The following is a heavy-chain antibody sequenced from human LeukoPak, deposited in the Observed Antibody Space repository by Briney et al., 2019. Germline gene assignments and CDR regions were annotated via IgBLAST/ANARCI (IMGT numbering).Heavy chain of an antibody. V-gene: IGHV4-39*07. D-gene: IGHD2-2*02. CDR2: IYYSGST. CDR1: GGSISSSSYY. Sequence: SETLSLTCTVSGGSISSSSYYWGWIRQPPGKGLEWIGSIYYSGSTYYNPSLKSRVTISVDTSKNQFSLKLSSVTAADTAVYYCARQYCSSTSCYMENWGQGTLSPSPQ. CDR3: ARQYCSSTSCYMEN. J-gene: IGHJ4*02.